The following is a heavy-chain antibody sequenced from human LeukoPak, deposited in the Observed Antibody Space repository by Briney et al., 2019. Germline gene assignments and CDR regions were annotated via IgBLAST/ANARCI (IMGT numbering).Heavy chain of an antibody. CDR2: INHSGST. CDR3: ARLRGSGSYYNPRYYYMDV. Sequence: SETLSLTCAVYGGSFSGYYWSWIRQPPGKGLEWSGEINHSGSTNYNPSLKGRVTISVDTSKNQFSLKLSSVTAADTAVYYCARLRGSGSYYNPRYYYMDVWGKGTTVTISS. V-gene: IGHV4-34*01. CDR1: GGSFSGYY. J-gene: IGHJ6*03. D-gene: IGHD3-10*01.